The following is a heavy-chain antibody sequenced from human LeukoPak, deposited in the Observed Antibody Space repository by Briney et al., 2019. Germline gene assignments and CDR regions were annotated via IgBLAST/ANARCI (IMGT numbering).Heavy chain of an antibody. CDR3: ARLPAAGLLDY. D-gene: IGHD6-13*01. J-gene: IGHJ4*02. Sequence: SETLSLTCTVSGGSISSYYWSWIRQPPGKGLEWIGYIYYSGSTNYNPSLKSRVTISVDTSKNQFSLKLSSVTAADTAVYYCARLPAAGLLDYWGQGTLVTVSS. V-gene: IGHV4-59*08. CDR2: IYYSGST. CDR1: GGSISSYY.